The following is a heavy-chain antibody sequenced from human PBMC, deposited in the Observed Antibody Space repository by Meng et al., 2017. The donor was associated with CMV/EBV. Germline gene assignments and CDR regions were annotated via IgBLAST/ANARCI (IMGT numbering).Heavy chain of an antibody. CDR1: GGSISSYY. Sequence: LSLTCTVSGGSISSYYWSWIRQPPGKGLEWVAVIWYDGSNKYYADSVKGRFTISRDNSKNTLYLQMNSLRAEDTAVYYCAKGLDYYYGMDVWGQGTTVTVSS. J-gene: IGHJ6*02. D-gene: IGHD4-11*01. CDR3: AKGLDYYYGMDV. CDR2: IWYDGSNK. V-gene: IGHV3-33*06.